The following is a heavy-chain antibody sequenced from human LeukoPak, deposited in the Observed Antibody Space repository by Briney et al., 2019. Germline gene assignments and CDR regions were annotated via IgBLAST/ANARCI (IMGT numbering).Heavy chain of an antibody. CDR1: GFTFSTYE. CDR3: TKGTIWLPFDY. D-gene: IGHD5-18*01. V-gene: IGHV3-23*01. Sequence: PGGSLRLSCEASGFTFSTYEMNWVRQAPGKGLEWVSAISGSGGSTYYADSVKGRFTISRDNSKNTLYLQMNSLRAEDTAVYYCTKGTIWLPFDYWGQGTLVTVSS. J-gene: IGHJ4*02. CDR2: ISGSGGST.